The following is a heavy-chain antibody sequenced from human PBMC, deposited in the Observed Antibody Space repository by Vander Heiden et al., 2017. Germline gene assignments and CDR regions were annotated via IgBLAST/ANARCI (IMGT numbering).Heavy chain of an antibody. J-gene: IGHJ6*02. V-gene: IGHV3-21*01. CDR3: ARGVIPDATRYYGMDV. Sequence: EVQLVESGGGPVQPGGSPRLSCVASGFTFSNYNMNWVRQAPGEGLEWVSAISSSSSYIYHADSLKGRFTISRDNAKNSLYLQMNSLRAEDTAVYYCARGVIPDATRYYGMDVWGRGTTVTVSS. D-gene: IGHD2-2*01. CDR2: ISSSSSYI. CDR1: GFTFSNYN.